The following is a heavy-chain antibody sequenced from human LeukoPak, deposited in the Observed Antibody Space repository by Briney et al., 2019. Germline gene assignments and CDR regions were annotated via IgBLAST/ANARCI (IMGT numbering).Heavy chain of an antibody. CDR3: ARPYSGYDWGYYYGMDV. J-gene: IGHJ6*02. D-gene: IGHD5-12*01. CDR1: GFTFSSYA. CDR2: ISGGGGST. V-gene: IGHV3-23*01. Sequence: GGSLRLPCAASGFTFSSYAMSWVRQAPGKGLEWVSAISGGGGSTYYADPVKGRFTISRDNSKNTLYLQMNSLRAEDTAVYYCARPYSGYDWGYYYGMDVWGQGTTVTVSS.